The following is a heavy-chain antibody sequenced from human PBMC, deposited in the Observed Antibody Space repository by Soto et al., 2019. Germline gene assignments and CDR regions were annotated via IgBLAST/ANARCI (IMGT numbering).Heavy chain of an antibody. CDR3: AANPGGGGY. CDR2: IYSGGCT. V-gene: IGHV3-53*01. J-gene: IGHJ4*02. CDR1: GFTVSNNY. Sequence: EVQLVESGGGLIQPGGSLRLSCAVSGFTVSNNYMSWVRQAPGKGLEGVSVIYSGGCTAYGDSVKGRFTISRDNSKNTLYSQMKTLGGDDAAFFYCAANPGGGGYWGQGTLVTVSS. D-gene: IGHD3-10*01.